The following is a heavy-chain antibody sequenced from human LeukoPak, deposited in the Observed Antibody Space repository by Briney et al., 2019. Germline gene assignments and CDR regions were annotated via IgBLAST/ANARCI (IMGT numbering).Heavy chain of an antibody. CDR2: IYHSGST. J-gene: IGHJ4*02. CDR3: ARQRAVVVTD. Sequence: SQTLSLTCAVSGGSISSGGYSWSWIRQPPGKGLEWIGYIYHSGSTYYNPSLKSRVTISVDRSKNQFSLKLSSVTAADTAVYYCARQRAVVVTDWGQGTLVTVSS. CDR1: GGSISSGGYS. V-gene: IGHV4-30-2*01. D-gene: IGHD3-22*01.